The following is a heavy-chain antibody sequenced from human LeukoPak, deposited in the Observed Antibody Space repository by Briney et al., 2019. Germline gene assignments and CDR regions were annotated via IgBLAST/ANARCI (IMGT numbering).Heavy chain of an antibody. CDR3: TRESGAFSPFGF. CDR1: GGSITTTNW. Sequence: SETLSLTGAGYGGSITTTNWWSWARQPPGKGLELIEEVHLSGATNYNLSLESRVSMSIDKSKNHLSLEVTSVTAADTAIYYCTRESGAFSPFGFWGQGTLVTVSS. V-gene: IGHV4-4*02. D-gene: IGHD1-26*01. CDR2: VHLSGAT. J-gene: IGHJ4*02.